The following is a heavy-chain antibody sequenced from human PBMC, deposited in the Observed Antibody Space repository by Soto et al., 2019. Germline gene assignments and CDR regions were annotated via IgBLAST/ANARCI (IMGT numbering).Heavy chain of an antibody. Sequence: SETLSLTCTVSGGSISSYYWSWIRQPPGKGLEWIGYIYYSGSTNYNPSLKSRVTISVDTSKNQFSLKLSSVTAEDTAVYYCAREFKQWLAHYDAFDIWGQGTMVTVSS. CDR2: IYYSGST. J-gene: IGHJ3*02. CDR3: AREFKQWLAHYDAFDI. D-gene: IGHD6-19*01. CDR1: GGSISSYY. V-gene: IGHV4-59*12.